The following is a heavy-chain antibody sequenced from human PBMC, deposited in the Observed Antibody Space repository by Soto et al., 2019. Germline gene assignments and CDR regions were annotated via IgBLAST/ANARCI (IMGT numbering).Heavy chain of an antibody. CDR2: ISAYNGNT. V-gene: IGHV1-18*01. CDR1: GYTFTSYG. J-gene: IGHJ6*02. CDR3: ARGRILGWLLIPDPDYYGMDV. Sequence: ASVKVSCKASGYTFTSYGISWVRQAPGQGLEWMGWISAYNGNTNYAQKLQGRVTMTTDTSTSTAYMELRSLRSDDTAVYYCARGRILGWLLIPDPDYYGMDVWGQGTTVTVSS. D-gene: IGHD3-3*01.